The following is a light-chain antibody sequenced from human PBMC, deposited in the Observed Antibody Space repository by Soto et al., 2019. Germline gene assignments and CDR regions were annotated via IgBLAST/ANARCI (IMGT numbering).Light chain of an antibody. CDR2: DVS. CDR3: SSYTSSSTLVV. V-gene: IGLV2-14*01. J-gene: IGLJ2*01. CDR1: SSDVGGYNY. Sequence: QSALTQPASVSGSPGQSITISCTGPSSDVGGYNYVSCYQQHPGKAPKLMIYDVSNRPSGVSNRFSGSKSGNTASLTISGLQAEDEADYYCSSYTSSSTLVVFGGGTKLTVL.